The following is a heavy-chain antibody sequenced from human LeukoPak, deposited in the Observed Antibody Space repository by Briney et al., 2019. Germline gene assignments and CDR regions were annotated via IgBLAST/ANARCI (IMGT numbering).Heavy chain of an antibody. J-gene: IGHJ4*02. V-gene: IGHV3-33*01. CDR3: ARDLGSGTSLSYFDF. Sequence: PGGSLRLSCAASGFSFGTYGMHWVRQAPGKGLEWVAAIWYDGKNKYYADSVKGRFTISRDNSKKTLYLEVNSLRAEDTAVFYCARDLGSGTSLSYFDFWGQGTLVTVS. CDR1: GFSFGTYG. D-gene: IGHD3-10*01. CDR2: IWYDGKNK.